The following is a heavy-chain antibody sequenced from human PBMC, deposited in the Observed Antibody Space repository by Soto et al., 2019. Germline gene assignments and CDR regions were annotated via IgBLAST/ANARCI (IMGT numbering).Heavy chain of an antibody. J-gene: IGHJ4*02. V-gene: IGHV4-31*03. CDR1: GGYISSGGYY. CDR2: IYYSGST. Sequence: SETLSLTCTVSGGYISSGGYYWSWIRQHPGKGLEWIGYIYYSGSTYYNPSLKSRVTISVDTSKNQFTLKLSSVTAADTAVYYCARETLKRWLQLGYFDYWGQGTLVTVSS. D-gene: IGHD5-12*01. CDR3: ARETLKRWLQLGYFDY.